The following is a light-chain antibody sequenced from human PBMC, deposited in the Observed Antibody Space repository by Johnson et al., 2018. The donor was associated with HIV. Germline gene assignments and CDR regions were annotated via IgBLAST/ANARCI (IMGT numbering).Light chain of an antibody. Sequence: HSVLTQPPSVSAAPGQKVTVSCSGSSSNIGTNDVSWYQQFPGAAPKLLIYENNKRPSGIPDRFSGSKSGTSATLGITGLQTGDEADYYCATLDRSLTIGGVVGTGTKVTVL. J-gene: IGLJ1*01. CDR2: ENN. V-gene: IGLV1-51*02. CDR1: SSNIGTND. CDR3: ATLDRSLTIGGV.